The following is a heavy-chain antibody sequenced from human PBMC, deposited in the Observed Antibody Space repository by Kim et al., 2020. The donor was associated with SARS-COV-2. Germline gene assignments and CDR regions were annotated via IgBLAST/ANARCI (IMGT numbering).Heavy chain of an antibody. D-gene: IGHD3-22*01. V-gene: IGHV3-23*01. CDR3: AKEAFHYYDSSGYYYPNPFDY. Sequence: FTISRDNSKNTLYLQMNSLRAEDTAVYYCAKEAFHYYDSSGYYYPNPFDYWGQGTLVTVSS. J-gene: IGHJ4*02.